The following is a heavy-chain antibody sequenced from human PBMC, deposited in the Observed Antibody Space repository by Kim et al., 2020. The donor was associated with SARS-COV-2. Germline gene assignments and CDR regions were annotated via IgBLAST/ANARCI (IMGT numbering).Heavy chain of an antibody. CDR1: GDPVSNTSAA. J-gene: IGHJ6*02. Sequence: SPTLSLTCAISGDPVSNTSAAWNWIRQSPLRGLEWLGRTYYTSKFNNDYAVSVKSRITIIPDTSKNQFSLQLNSVTPEDSAVYFCARRTGYYGAMDVWGQGTTVSVSS. D-gene: IGHD3-9*01. V-gene: IGHV6-1*01. CDR2: TYYTSKFNN. CDR3: ARRTGYYGAMDV.